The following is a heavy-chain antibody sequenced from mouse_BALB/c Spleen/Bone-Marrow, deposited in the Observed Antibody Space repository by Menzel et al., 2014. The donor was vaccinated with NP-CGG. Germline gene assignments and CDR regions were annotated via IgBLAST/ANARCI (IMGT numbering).Heavy chain of an antibody. CDR3: ARVPLFRYGSSYGIDY. CDR1: GFSLTSYG. CDR2: IWAGGST. J-gene: IGHJ4*01. V-gene: IGHV2-9*02. Sequence: VMLVESGPGLVAPSQSLSITCTVSGFSLTSYGVHWVRQPPGKGLEWLGVIWAGGSTNYNSALMSRLSISKDNSKSQVFLKMNSLQTDDTAMYYCARVPLFRYGSSYGIDYWGQGTSVTVSS. D-gene: IGHD1-1*01.